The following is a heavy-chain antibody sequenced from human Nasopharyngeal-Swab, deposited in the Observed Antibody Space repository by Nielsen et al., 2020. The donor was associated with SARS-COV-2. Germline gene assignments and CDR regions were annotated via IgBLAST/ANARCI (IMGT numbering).Heavy chain of an antibody. CDR3: ARDRVVVSIYYGMDV. D-gene: IGHD3-22*01. CDR2: IYHSGST. J-gene: IGHJ6*02. CDR1: DGSISSSNW. Sequence: SETLSLTCAVSDGSISSSNWWSWVRQPPGKGLEWIGEIYHSGSTNYNPSLKSRVTISVDKSKNQFSLKLSSVTAADTAVYYCARDRVVVSIYYGMDVWGQGTTVTVSS. V-gene: IGHV4-4*02.